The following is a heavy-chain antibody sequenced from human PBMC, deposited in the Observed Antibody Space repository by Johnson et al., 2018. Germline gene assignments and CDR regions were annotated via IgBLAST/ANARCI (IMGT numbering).Heavy chain of an antibody. CDR2: ISSSSSTL. J-gene: IGHJ6*02. CDR1: GFTFSSYG. CDR3: ARLGGQLNYYSNMDV. D-gene: IGHD6-6*01. V-gene: IGHV3-48*02. Sequence: VQLVQSGGGVVQPGRSLRLSCAASGFTFSSYGMHWVRQAPGKGLEWVSYISSSSSTLYYADSVKGRFTISRDNAKNSLYLQMNSLRDDDTAVYYCARLGGQLNYYSNMDVWGQGTTVTVSS.